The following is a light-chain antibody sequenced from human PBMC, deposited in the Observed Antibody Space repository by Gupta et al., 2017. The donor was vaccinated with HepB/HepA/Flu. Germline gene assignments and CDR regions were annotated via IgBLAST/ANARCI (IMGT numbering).Light chain of an antibody. Sequence: EIVMTQSPATLSVSPGERATLSCRASQSVSSNLAWYQQKPGQAPRLLIYGASTRATGIPARFSGSGAGTEFTLTISSLQSEDFAVYYCQQYNNGHPGFTFGHGTKVDIK. V-gene: IGKV3-15*01. J-gene: IGKJ3*01. CDR1: QSVSSN. CDR2: GAS. CDR3: QQYNNGHPGFT.